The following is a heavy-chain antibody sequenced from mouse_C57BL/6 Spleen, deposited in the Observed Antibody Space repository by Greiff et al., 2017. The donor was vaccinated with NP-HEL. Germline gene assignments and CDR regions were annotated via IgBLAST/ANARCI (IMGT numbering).Heavy chain of an antibody. V-gene: IGHV1-26*01. CDR3: ARRDYDYDVFYAMDY. J-gene: IGHJ4*01. Sequence: EVQLQQSGPELVKPGASVKISCKASGYTFTDYYMNWVKQSHGKSLEWIGDINPNNGGTSYNQKFKGKATLTVDKSSSTAYMELRSLTSEDSAVYYCARRDYDYDVFYAMDYWGQGTSVTVSS. D-gene: IGHD2-4*01. CDR2: INPNNGGT. CDR1: GYTFTDYY.